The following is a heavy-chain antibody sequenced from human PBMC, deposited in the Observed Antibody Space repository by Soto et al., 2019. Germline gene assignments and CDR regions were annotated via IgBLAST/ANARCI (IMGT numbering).Heavy chain of an antibody. Sequence: ASVKVSCKASGYTFTSYDINWVRQATGQGLEWMGWMNPNSGNTGYAQKFQGRVTMTRNTSISTAYMELSSLRSEDTAVYYCARGVTKITIFGVLIIPGFDIWGQGTMVTVSS. CDR1: GYTFTSYD. CDR2: MNPNSGNT. D-gene: IGHD3-3*01. V-gene: IGHV1-8*01. J-gene: IGHJ3*02. CDR3: ARGVTKITIFGVLIIPGFDI.